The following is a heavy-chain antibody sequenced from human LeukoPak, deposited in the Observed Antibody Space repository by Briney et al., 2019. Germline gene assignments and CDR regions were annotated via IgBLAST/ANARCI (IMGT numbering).Heavy chain of an antibody. CDR2: ISSSSSYI. CDR1: GFTFSSYS. D-gene: IGHD4-17*01. CDR3: ARTPLDDYGDYFDY. Sequence: QPGGSLRLSCAASGFTFSSYSMNWVRQAPGKGLEWVSSISSSSSYIYYADSVKGRFTISRDNAKNSLYLQVNSPRAEDTAVYYCARTPLDDYGDYFDYWGQGTLVTVSS. V-gene: IGHV3-21*01. J-gene: IGHJ4*02.